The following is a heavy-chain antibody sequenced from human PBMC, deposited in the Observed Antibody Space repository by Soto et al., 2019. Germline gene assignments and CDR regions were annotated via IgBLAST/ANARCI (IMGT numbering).Heavy chain of an antibody. CDR1: GGTFSSYT. D-gene: IGHD1-26*01. CDR3: AREDWDLPESDY. Sequence: QVQLVQSGAEVKKPGSSVKVSCKASGGTFSSYTISWVRQAPGQGLEWMGRIIPILGIANYAQQFQGRVTITADKSTSTAYMELSSLRSEDTAVYYCAREDWDLPESDYWGQGTLVTVSS. CDR2: IIPILGIA. J-gene: IGHJ4*02. V-gene: IGHV1-69*08.